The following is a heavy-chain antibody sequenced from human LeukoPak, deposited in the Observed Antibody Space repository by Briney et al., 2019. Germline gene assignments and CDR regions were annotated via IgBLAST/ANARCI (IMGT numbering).Heavy chain of an antibody. V-gene: IGHV1-69*04. D-gene: IGHD3-10*01. CDR2: IIPILGIA. CDR3: ASFGSGSYYRSPTRFDY. CDR1: GGTFSSYA. J-gene: IGHJ4*02. Sequence: SVKVSCKASGGTFSSYAISWVRQAPGQGLEWMGRIIPILGIANYAQKFQGRVTITADKSTSTAYMELSSLRSEDTAVYYCASFGSGSYYRSPTRFDYWGQGTLVTVSS.